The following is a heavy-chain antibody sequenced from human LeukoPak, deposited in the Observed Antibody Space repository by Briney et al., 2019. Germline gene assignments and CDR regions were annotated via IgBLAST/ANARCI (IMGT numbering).Heavy chain of an antibody. CDR2: MNPNSGNT. CDR1: GYTFTGYY. D-gene: IGHD3-10*01. CDR3: ARGFGSKRNYYGSGSYS. J-gene: IGHJ5*02. V-gene: IGHV1-8*02. Sequence: ASVKVSCKASGYTFTGYYMHWVRQAPGQGLEWMGWMNPNSGNTGYAQKFQGRVTMTRNTSISTAYMELSSLRSEDTAVYYCARGFGSKRNYYGSGSYSWGQGTLVTVSS.